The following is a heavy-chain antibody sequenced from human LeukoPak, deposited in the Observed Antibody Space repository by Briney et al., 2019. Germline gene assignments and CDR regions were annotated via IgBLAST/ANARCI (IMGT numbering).Heavy chain of an antibody. Sequence: GGSLRLSCAASGFTFSSYAMHWVRQAPGKGLEWVAVISYDGSNKYYADSVKGRFTISRDNSKNTLYLQMNSLRAEDTAVYYTAAGTGSFDYWGQGTLVTVSS. V-gene: IGHV3-30*04. CDR1: GFTFSSYA. J-gene: IGHJ4*02. CDR3: AAGTGSFDY. D-gene: IGHD6-13*01. CDR2: ISYDGSNK.